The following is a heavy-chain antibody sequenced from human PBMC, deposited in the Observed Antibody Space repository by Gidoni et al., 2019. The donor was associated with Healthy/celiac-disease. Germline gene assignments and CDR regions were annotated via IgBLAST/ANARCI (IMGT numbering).Heavy chain of an antibody. CDR1: GYTFTGYY. Sequence: QVQLVQSGAEVKKPGVSVKVSCKASGYTFTGYYMHWVRQAPGQGLEWMGWINPNSGGTNYAQKFQGRVTMTRDTSISTAYMELSRLRSDDTAVYYCARAGDYCSSTSCYGWFDPWGQGTLVTVSS. J-gene: IGHJ5*02. CDR2: INPNSGGT. V-gene: IGHV1-2*02. CDR3: ARAGDYCSSTSCYGWFDP. D-gene: IGHD2-2*01.